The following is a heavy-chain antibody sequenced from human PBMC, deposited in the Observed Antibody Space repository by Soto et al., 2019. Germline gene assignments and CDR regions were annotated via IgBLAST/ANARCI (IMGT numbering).Heavy chain of an antibody. CDR2: ISKDGSVN. D-gene: IGHD3-3*01. CDR1: GFVFSRYA. V-gene: IGHV3-30-3*01. J-gene: IGHJ1*01. CDR3: ARSRSGAVPDSFGY. Sequence: QVQLVESGGRVVQPGGSLRLSCAASGFVFSRYAIHWVRQAPSKGLEWVAVISKDGSVNYYADSVRGRFSISRDKSKNTVYLEMNELRGDDTAIFYCARSRSGAVPDSFGYWGQGTLVTVSS.